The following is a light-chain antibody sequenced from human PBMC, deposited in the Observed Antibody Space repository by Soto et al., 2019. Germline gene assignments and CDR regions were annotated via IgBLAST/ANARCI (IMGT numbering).Light chain of an antibody. CDR3: SSYTSSSTPYVV. CDR1: SSDVGGYNY. V-gene: IGLV2-14*01. CDR2: DVS. Sequence: QSVLTQPASVSGSPGQSITISCTGTSSDVGGYNYVSWYQQHPGKAPKLMIYDVSNRPSGVSNRFSGSKSGNTASLTISGRQAEDEADDYCSSYTSSSTPYVVFGGGTKLTVL. J-gene: IGLJ2*01.